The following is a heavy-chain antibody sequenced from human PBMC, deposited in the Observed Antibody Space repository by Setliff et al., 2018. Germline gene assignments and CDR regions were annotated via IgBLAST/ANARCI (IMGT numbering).Heavy chain of an antibody. D-gene: IGHD3-3*01. J-gene: IGHJ6*04. CDR2: ISDSSTVI. CDR1: GFTFSSYS. Sequence: GGSLRLSCAASGFTFSSYSMNWVRQAPGKGLEWVSYISDSSTVIQYGDSVKGRFSISRENAMNSLYLQMNSLRADDTAVYYCARSYNFWSGPALDVWGKGTTVTVSS. V-gene: IGHV3-48*04. CDR3: ARSYNFWSGPALDV.